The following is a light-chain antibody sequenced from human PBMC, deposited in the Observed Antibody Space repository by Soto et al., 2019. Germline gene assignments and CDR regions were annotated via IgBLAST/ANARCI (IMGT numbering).Light chain of an antibody. Sequence: ELVLTQSPATLSLSPGERATLSCRASQSVSSYLAWYQQKPGQAPRLLIYDASNRATGIPARFSGSVSGTDFTLTISSLEPEDFAVYYCQQRSNWPPLYTFGQGTKLEIK. J-gene: IGKJ2*01. CDR1: QSVSSY. CDR3: QQRSNWPPLYT. CDR2: DAS. V-gene: IGKV3-11*01.